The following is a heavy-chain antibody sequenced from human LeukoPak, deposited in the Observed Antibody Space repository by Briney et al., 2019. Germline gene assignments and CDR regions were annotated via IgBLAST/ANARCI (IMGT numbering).Heavy chain of an antibody. CDR2: IKQDGSEK. D-gene: IGHD3-3*01. V-gene: IGHV3-7*03. J-gene: IGHJ5*02. CDR1: GFTFSYYS. CDR3: AREDLNNWFDP. Sequence: GGSLRLSCVASGFTFSYYSMSWVRQAPGKGLEWVANIKQDGSEKYYVDSVKGRFTISRDNAKNSLYLQMNSPRAEDTAVYYCAREDLNNWFDPWGQGTLVTVSS.